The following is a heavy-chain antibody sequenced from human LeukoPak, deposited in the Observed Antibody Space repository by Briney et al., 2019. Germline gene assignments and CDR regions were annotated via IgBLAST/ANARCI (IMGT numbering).Heavy chain of an antibody. CDR3: ARLDIVSILFDS. CDR2: ISAYNGNT. Sequence: ASVKVSCKASGYTFTSYGISRVRQAPGQGLEWMGWISAYNGNTNYAQNVQGRVTMSRDTSTSTAYMELRSLRSDDTAVYYCARLDIVSILFDSWGQGTLVTVSS. V-gene: IGHV1-18*01. D-gene: IGHD5/OR15-5a*01. J-gene: IGHJ4*02. CDR1: GYTFTSYG.